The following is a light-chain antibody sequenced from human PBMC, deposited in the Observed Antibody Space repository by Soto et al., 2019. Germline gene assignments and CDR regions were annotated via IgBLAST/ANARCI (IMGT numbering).Light chain of an antibody. Sequence: QSALTQPRSVSGSPGQSVTISCTGTSSDVGGYDYVSWYQQHPDKVPELMIYDVTKRPSGVPDRFSGSKSGNTASLTISGLQAEDEADYYCFSHAGRYNFRVFGGGTKLTVL. J-gene: IGLJ2*01. V-gene: IGLV2-11*01. CDR1: SSDVGGYDY. CDR3: FSHAGRYNFRV. CDR2: DVT.